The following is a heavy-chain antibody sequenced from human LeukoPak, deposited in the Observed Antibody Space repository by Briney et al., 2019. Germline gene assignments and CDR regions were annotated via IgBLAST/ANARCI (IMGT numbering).Heavy chain of an antibody. CDR1: GGSISSGSYY. Sequence: ASETLSLTCTVSGGSISSGSYYWSWIRQPAGKGLEWIGRIYTSGSTNYNPSLKSRVTISVDTSKNQFSLKLSSVTAADTAVYYCAGGYGSGSYTLYYYYSMDVWGQGTTVTVSS. J-gene: IGHJ6*02. V-gene: IGHV4-61*02. D-gene: IGHD3-10*01. CDR2: IYTSGST. CDR3: AGGYGSGSYTLYYYYSMDV.